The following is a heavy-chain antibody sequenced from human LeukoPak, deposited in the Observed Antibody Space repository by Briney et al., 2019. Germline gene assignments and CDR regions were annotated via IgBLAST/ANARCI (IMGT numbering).Heavy chain of an antibody. CDR2: LYPGDSDT. CDR3: ARAYPDFWSGYIN. J-gene: IGHJ4*02. V-gene: IGHV5-51*01. D-gene: IGHD3-3*01. Sequence: GESLKISCKGSGYSFTSYWIGWVRQMPGKGLEWMGILYPGDSDTSYSPSFQGQVTISADKSIRTAYLQWRSLKASDTAMYYCARAYPDFWSGYINWGQGTLVTVSS. CDR1: GYSFTSYW.